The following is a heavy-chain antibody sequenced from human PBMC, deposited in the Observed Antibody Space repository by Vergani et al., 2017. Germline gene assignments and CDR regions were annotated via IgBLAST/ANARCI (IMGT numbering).Heavy chain of an antibody. CDR1: GYSFTSYW. CDR2: IYPGDSDT. D-gene: IGHD3-22*01. V-gene: IGHV5-51*01. J-gene: IGHJ3*02. Sequence: EVQLVQSGAEVKKPGESLKISCKGSGYSFTSYWIGWVRQMPGKGLEWMGIIYPGDSDTRYSPSFQGQVTISADKSISTAYLQWSSLKASDTAMYYCAASYYDSSGYDYGAAAFDIWGQGTMVTVSS. CDR3: AASYYDSSGYDYGAAAFDI.